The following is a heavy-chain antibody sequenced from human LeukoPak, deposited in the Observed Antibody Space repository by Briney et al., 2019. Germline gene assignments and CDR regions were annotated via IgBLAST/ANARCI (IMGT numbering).Heavy chain of an antibody. V-gene: IGHV3-48*01. J-gene: IGHJ4*02. CDR2: ISSSSSPI. CDR1: GFTFSTYS. D-gene: IGHD3-22*01. CDR3: ARAYYYDSSGYYPLGY. Sequence: GGSLRLSCAASGFTFSTYSMNWVRQAPGKGLEWVSYISSSSSPIYYADSVKGRFTTSRDNSKNTLYLQMNSLRAEDTAVYYCARAYYYDSSGYYPLGYWGQGTLVTVSS.